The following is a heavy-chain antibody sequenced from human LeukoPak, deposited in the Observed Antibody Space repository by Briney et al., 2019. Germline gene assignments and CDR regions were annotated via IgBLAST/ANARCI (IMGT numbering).Heavy chain of an antibody. CDR2: IRSKANSYAT. Sequence: GGSLGLSCAASGFTFSGSAMHWVRQASGKGLEWVGRIRSKANSYATAYAASVKGRFTISRDDSKNTAYLQMNSLKTEDTAVYYCTRTYTTVTLGYWGQGTLVTVSS. CDR1: GFTFSGSA. D-gene: IGHD4-17*01. CDR3: TRTYTTVTLGY. J-gene: IGHJ4*02. V-gene: IGHV3-73*01.